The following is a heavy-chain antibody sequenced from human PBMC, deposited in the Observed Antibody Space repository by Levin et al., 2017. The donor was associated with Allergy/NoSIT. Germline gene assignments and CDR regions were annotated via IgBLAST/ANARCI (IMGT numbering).Heavy chain of an antibody. CDR2: ISGSGGST. CDR1: GFTFSSYA. Sequence: GGSLRLSCAASGFTFSSYAMSWVRQAPGKGLEWVSAISGSGGSTYYADSVKGRFTISRDNSKNTLYLQMNSLRAEDTAVYYCAKASTWIQLWSGGDRSFDYWGQGTLVTVSS. D-gene: IGHD5-18*01. J-gene: IGHJ4*02. V-gene: IGHV3-23*01. CDR3: AKASTWIQLWSGGDRSFDY.